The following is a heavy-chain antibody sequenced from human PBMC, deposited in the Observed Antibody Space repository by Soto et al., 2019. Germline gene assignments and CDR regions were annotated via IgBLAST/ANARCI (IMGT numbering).Heavy chain of an antibody. D-gene: IGHD1-26*01. CDR2: IWYDGSNK. CDR3: ARGFTQWELLTEFDY. CDR1: GFTFSSYG. V-gene: IGHV3-33*01. J-gene: IGHJ4*02. Sequence: QVQLVESGGGVVQPGRSRRLSCAASGFTFSSYGMHWVRQAPGKGLEWVAVIWYDGSNKYYADSVKGRFTISRDNSKNTLYLQMNSLRAEDTAVYYCARGFTQWELLTEFDYWGQGTLVTVSS.